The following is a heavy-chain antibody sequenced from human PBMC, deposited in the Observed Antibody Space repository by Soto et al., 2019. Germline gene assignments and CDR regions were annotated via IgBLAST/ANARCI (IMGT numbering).Heavy chain of an antibody. J-gene: IGHJ5*02. Sequence: GGSLRLSCAASGFTFSYYAMSWVRQTPGKGLEWVSAITGSGGSTYYADSVKGRFTVSRDNSKSTLYLQMNSLRVEDTAIYYCAKDDYYGSGRLNWFDPWGQGTLVTVYS. D-gene: IGHD3-10*01. V-gene: IGHV3-23*01. CDR1: GFTFSYYA. CDR3: AKDDYYGSGRLNWFDP. CDR2: ITGSGGST.